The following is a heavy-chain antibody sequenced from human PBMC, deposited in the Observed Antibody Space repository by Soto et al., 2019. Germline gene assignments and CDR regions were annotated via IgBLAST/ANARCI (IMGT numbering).Heavy chain of an antibody. J-gene: IGHJ4*02. D-gene: IGHD2-2*01. CDR3: ARQDCSSNNCFLGF. CDR1: W. V-gene: IGHV5-51*01. CDR2: IYPGDSDT. Sequence: WVGAVRQKKEKGLEWMGIIYPGDSDTRYSPSFQGQVTISADKSISTAYLQWNTLKASDTAMYYCARQDCSSNNCFLGFWGEGTLVTRSS.